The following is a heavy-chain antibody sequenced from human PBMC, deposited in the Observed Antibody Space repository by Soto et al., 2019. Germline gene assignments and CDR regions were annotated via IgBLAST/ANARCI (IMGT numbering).Heavy chain of an antibody. V-gene: IGHV4-31*03. CDR1: GGSISSGGYY. CDR2: IYYSGGT. D-gene: IGHD2-2*01. Sequence: SETLSLTCTVSGGSISSGGYYWSWIRQHPGKGLEWIGYIYYSGGTYYNPSLKSRVTISVDTSKNQFSLKLSSVTAADTAVYFCARWEVVVPGAVGSFYYYMDVLGKGTTVTVSS. CDR3: ARWEVVVPGAVGSFYYYMDV. J-gene: IGHJ6*03.